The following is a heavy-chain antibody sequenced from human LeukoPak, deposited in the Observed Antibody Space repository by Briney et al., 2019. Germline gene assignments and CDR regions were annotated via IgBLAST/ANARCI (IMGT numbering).Heavy chain of an antibody. CDR2: ISGSGSDM. CDR3: SRDPRLLIY. D-gene: IGHD2-8*01. J-gene: IGHJ4*01. Sequence: AGSLRLSCVVSGFGFSDSYMTWSRENPGKGLEWLAYISGSGSDMYYADSVKGRFTISRDNAKNSLYLQMNSVRPDDTALYYCSRDPRLLIYWGHGTLVTVSS. V-gene: IGHV3-11*01. CDR1: GFGFSDSY.